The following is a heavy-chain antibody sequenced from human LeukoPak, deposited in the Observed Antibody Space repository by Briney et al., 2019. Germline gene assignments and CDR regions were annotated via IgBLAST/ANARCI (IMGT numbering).Heavy chain of an antibody. CDR3: AAHAPLGPSRSDP. CDR1: GFTFSSYG. V-gene: IGHV3-30*03. Sequence: GGSLRLSCAASGFTFSSYGMHWVRQAPGKGLEWVAVISYDGSNKYYADSVKGRFTISRDNSKNTLYLQMNSLRAEDTAVYYCAAHAPLGPSRSDPWGQGTLVTVSS. CDR2: ISYDGSNK. J-gene: IGHJ5*02. D-gene: IGHD3/OR15-3a*01.